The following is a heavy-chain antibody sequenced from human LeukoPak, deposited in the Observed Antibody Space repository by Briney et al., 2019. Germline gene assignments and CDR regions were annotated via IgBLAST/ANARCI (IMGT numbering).Heavy chain of an antibody. CDR3: AREVIVVVPAAMLYYYGMDV. V-gene: IGHV4-30-4*01. J-gene: IGHJ6*02. CDR1: GGSFSSGDYY. CDR2: IYYSGST. D-gene: IGHD2-2*01. Sequence: SKTLSLTCTVSGGSFSSGDYYWSWIRQPPGKGLEWIGCIYYSGSTHYNPSLKSRVTIAVDTSKNQFSLKLSSVNAADTAVYYCAREVIVVVPAAMLYYYGMDVWGQGTTVTVSS.